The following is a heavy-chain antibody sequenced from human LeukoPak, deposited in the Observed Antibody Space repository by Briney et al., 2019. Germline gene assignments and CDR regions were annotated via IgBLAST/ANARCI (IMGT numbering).Heavy chain of an antibody. D-gene: IGHD5-18*01. CDR3: TTIKRGNIFGYFDF. J-gene: IGHJ4*02. CDR1: GASMTTHH. CDR2: VFDSGRT. V-gene: IGHV4-59*11. Sequence: SENLSLTCTVSGASMTTHHRNWIRQTPGKGLEWIGYVFDSGRTKENPSLKSRVTLSADTSKNQLSLRLSSVTAADTAVYYCTTIKRGNIFGYFDFWGQGILVTVSS.